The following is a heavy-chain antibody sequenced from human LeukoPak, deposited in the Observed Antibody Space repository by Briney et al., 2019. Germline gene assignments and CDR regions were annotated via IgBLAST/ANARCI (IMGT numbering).Heavy chain of an antibody. D-gene: IGHD5-18*01. CDR2: INHSGST. CDR1: GGSFSGYY. CDR3: ARAAGGIQLWNNWFDP. Sequence: SETLSLTCAVYGGSFSGYYWSWIRQPPGKGLEWIGEINHSGSTNYNPSLKRRVTISVDTSKNQFSLKLSSVTAADTAVYYCARAAGGIQLWNNWFDPWGQGTLVTASS. V-gene: IGHV4-34*01. J-gene: IGHJ5*02.